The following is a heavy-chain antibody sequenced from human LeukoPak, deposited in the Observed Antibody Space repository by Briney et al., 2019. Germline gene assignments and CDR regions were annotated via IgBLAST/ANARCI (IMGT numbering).Heavy chain of an antibody. V-gene: IGHV1-18*01. CDR2: ISAYNGST. Sequence: ASVKVSCKASGYTFTSYGISWVRQAPGQGLEWMGWISAYNGSTNYAQNLKGRVTMTTDTSTSTAYMELRSLRSDDTAVYYCASNPLYYDSSGYLSWGQGTLVTVSS. CDR1: GYTFTSYG. J-gene: IGHJ5*02. CDR3: ASNPLYYDSSGYLS. D-gene: IGHD3-22*01.